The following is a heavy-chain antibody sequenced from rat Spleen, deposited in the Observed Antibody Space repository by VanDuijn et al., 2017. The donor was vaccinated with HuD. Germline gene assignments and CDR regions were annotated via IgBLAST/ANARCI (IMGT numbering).Heavy chain of an antibody. CDR1: GFSLTSNS. V-gene: IGHV2S54*01. CDR3: ARDLLTGDY. CDR2: IWGNGNT. Sequence: QVQLKESGPGLVQPSQTLSLTCTVSGFSLTSNSVHWVRQPPGKGLEWMGGIWGNGNTNYTSVFKSRLSISRDTSKSQVYLKMNSLQTEDTATYYCARDLLTGDYWGQGVMVTVSS. D-gene: IGHD5-1*01. J-gene: IGHJ2*01.